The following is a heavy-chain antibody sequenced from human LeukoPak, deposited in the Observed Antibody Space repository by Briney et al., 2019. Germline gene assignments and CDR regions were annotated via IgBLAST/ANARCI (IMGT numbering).Heavy chain of an antibody. CDR3: ARGTAAAAGRACFDY. J-gene: IGHJ4*02. CDR2: INHSGST. D-gene: IGHD6-13*01. V-gene: IGHV4-34*01. CDR1: GGSFSGYY. Sequence: SETLSLTCAVYGGSFSGYYWSWIRQPPGKGLEWIGEINHSGSTNYNPSPKSRVTISVDTSKNQFSLKLSSVTAADTAVYYCARGTAAAAGRACFDYWGQGTLVTVSS.